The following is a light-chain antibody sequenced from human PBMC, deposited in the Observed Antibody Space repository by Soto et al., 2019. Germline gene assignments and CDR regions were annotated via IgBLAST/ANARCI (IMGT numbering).Light chain of an antibody. J-gene: IGKJ2*01. CDR2: GAS. Sequence: EIVLTQSPGTLSLSPGERATLSCRASQSVRSNLLAWYQQKPGQAPRLLIHGASSRATGIPERFSGSGSGTDFTLTISRLEPEDFAVYYCQQYGTSPYTFGQGTKLEIK. CDR1: QSVRSNL. CDR3: QQYGTSPYT. V-gene: IGKV3-20*01.